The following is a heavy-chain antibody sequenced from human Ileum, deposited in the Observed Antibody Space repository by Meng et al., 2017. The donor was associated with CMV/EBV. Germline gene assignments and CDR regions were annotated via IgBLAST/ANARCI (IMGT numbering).Heavy chain of an antibody. CDR2: IYYNGGT. Sequence: SETLSLTCTVSGGSLTFYYWSWLRQSPGKGLEWIGYIYYNGGTSYSPSLEGRVTMSVDTSKSQFSLKLSSVTAADTAIYYCARSFDTTAWYYRLWFDSWGQGALVTVSS. CDR3: ARSFDTTAWYYRLWFDS. V-gene: IGHV4-59*01. J-gene: IGHJ5*01. D-gene: IGHD6-19*01. CDR1: GGSLTFYY.